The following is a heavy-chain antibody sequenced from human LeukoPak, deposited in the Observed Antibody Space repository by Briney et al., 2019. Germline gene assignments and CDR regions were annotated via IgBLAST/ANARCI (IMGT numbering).Heavy chain of an antibody. CDR1: GGSISSGSYY. CDR2: IYTSGST. CDR3: ASLKGCYYDSSGYYYENYFDY. J-gene: IGHJ4*02. Sequence: SQTLSLTCTVSGGSISSGSYYWSWIRQPAGKGLEWIGRIYTSGSTNYNPSLKSRVTMSVDTSKNQFSLKLSSVTAADTAVYYCASLKGCYYDSSGYYYENYFDYWGQGTLVTVSS. V-gene: IGHV4-61*02. D-gene: IGHD3-22*01.